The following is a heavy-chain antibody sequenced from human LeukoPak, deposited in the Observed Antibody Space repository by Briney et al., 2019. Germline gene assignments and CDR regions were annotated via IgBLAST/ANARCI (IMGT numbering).Heavy chain of an antibody. J-gene: IGHJ6*02. CDR3: ASDRDNWNYDYYYGMDV. CDR2: ISYDGSNK. D-gene: IGHD1-20*01. CDR1: GFTFSTYW. Sequence: SGGSLRLSCAASGFTFSTYWMSWVRQAPGKGLEWVAVISYDGSNKYYADSVKGRFTISRDNSKNTLYLQMNSLRAEDTTVYYCASDRDNWNYDYYYGMDVWGQGTTVTVSS. V-gene: IGHV3-30*03.